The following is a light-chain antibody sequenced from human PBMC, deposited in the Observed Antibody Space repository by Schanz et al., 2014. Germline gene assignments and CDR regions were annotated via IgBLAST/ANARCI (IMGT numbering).Light chain of an antibody. CDR1: SSDVGGYNY. CDR3: CSYAGSDSWV. J-gene: IGLJ2*01. Sequence: QSALTQPPSASGSPGQSVTISCTGTSSDVGGYNYVSWYQQHPGKAPKLMIYEVSKRPSGVSNRFSGSESGNTASLTISGLQAEDEGGYYCCSYAGSDSWVFGGGTKLTVL. CDR2: EVS. V-gene: IGLV2-8*01.